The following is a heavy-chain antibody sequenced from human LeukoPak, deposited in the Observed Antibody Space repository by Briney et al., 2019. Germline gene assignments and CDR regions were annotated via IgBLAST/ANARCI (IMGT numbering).Heavy chain of an antibody. D-gene: IGHD2-21*01. CDR2: IIPIFGTA. CDR3: ARASFMWGLGDY. Sequence: SVKLSCKASGGTFTSYAISWVRQAPGQGLEWMGGIIPIFGTANYAQKFQGRVTITTDESTSTAYMELSSLRSEDTAVYYCARASFMWGLGDYWGQGTLVTVSS. CDR1: GGTFTSYA. J-gene: IGHJ4*02. V-gene: IGHV1-69*05.